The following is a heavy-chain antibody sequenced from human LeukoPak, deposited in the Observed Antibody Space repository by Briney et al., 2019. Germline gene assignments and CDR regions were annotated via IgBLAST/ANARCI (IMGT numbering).Heavy chain of an antibody. J-gene: IGHJ6*02. CDR3: AAVGAVAGTLTYYYYGVDV. V-gene: IGHV1-58*02. CDR1: GFTFTSSA. D-gene: IGHD6-19*01. Sequence: SVKVSCKAPGFTFTSSAMQWVRQARGQRLEWIGWIVVGSGNTNYAQKFQERVTITRDMSTSTAYMELSSLRSEDTAVYYCAAVGAVAGTLTYYYYGVDVWGQGTTVTVSS. CDR2: IVVGSGNT.